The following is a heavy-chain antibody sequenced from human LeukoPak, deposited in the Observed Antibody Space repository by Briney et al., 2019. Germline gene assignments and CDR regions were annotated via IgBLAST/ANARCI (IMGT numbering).Heavy chain of an antibody. D-gene: IGHD3-10*01. CDR2: INPNSGGT. Sequence: ASVKVSCKASGYTFTSYYMHWVRQAPGQGLEWMGWINPNSGGTNYAQKFQGRVTMTRDTSISTAYMELSRLRSDDTAVYYCARRGYYGSGISFDPWGQGTLVTVSS. J-gene: IGHJ5*02. V-gene: IGHV1-2*02. CDR3: ARRGYYGSGISFDP. CDR1: GYTFTSYY.